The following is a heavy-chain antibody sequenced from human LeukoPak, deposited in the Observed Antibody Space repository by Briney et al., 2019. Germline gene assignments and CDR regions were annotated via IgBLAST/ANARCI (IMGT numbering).Heavy chain of an antibody. Sequence: SETLSLTCTVSGGSISSYYWSWLRQPPGQGLEWIGYIYYSGSTNYNPSLTSRVTISVDTSKNQFSLKLSSVTAAATAVYYCARDILGGYSYGLWFDPWGQGTLVTVSS. V-gene: IGHV4-59*01. CDR1: GGSISSYY. J-gene: IGHJ5*02. CDR3: ARDILGGYSYGLWFDP. D-gene: IGHD5-18*01. CDR2: IYYSGST.